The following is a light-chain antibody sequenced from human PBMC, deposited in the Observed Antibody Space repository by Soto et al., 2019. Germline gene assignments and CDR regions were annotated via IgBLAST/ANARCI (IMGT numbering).Light chain of an antibody. V-gene: IGKV3-11*01. CDR3: QERSNWPLFS. CDR1: QSVSSY. J-gene: IGKJ3*01. CDR2: DAS. Sequence: EIVLTQSPATLSLSPGERATLSCRASQSVSSYLAWYQQKPGQAPRLLIYDASNRATGFPARFSGSGSGTAFAHTISSRDPEDFAVYYWQERSNWPLFSFGPGTKVDIK.